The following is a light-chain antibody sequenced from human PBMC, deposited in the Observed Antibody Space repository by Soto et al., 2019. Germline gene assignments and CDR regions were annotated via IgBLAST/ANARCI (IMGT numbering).Light chain of an antibody. CDR1: SGHRSYA. V-gene: IGLV4-69*02. J-gene: IGLJ2*01. CDR3: QTWGTGIRVV. CDR2: VNSDGSH. Sequence: QPVLTQSPSDSASLGASVKLTCTLSSGHRSYAIAWHQQQPEKGPRYLMKVNSDGSHTKGDGIPDRFSGSSSGAERYLTISSLHSEDEADYYCQTWGTGIRVVFGGGTKLTVL.